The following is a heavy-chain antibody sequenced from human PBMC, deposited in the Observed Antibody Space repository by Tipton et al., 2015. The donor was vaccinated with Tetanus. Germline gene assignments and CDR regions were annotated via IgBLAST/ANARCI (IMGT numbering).Heavy chain of an antibody. CDR1: GGSFSGYY. CDR2: INHSGST. Sequence: TLSLTCAVYGGSFSGYYWSWIRQPPGKGLEWIGEINHSGSTNYNPSLKSRVTISVDTSKTQFSLKLSSVTAADTAVYYCARGGCSGGSCQKSFDYWGQGTLVAVPS. V-gene: IGHV4-34*01. J-gene: IGHJ4*02. CDR3: ARGGCSGGSCQKSFDY. D-gene: IGHD2-15*01.